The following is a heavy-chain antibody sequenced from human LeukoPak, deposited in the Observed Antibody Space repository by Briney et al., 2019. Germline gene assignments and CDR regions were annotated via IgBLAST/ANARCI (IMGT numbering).Heavy chain of an antibody. V-gene: IGHV3-9*01. CDR1: GFTFDDYA. CDR2: ISWNSGSI. CDR3: AKVGLGAAAGHFDY. J-gene: IGHJ4*02. D-gene: IGHD6-13*01. Sequence: PGRSLRLSCAASGFTFDDYAMHWVRQAPGKGLEWVSGISWNSGSIGYADSVKGRFTISRDNAKNSLYLQMNSLRAEDTALYYCAKVGLGAAAGHFDYWGQGTLVTVSS.